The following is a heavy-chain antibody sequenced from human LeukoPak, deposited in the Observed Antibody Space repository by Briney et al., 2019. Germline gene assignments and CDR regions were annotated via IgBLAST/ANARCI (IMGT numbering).Heavy chain of an antibody. D-gene: IGHD3/OR15-3a*01. CDR2: ISHRGST. V-gene: IGHV4-34*01. CDR3: ARGDVDTFDY. J-gene: IGHJ4*02. CDR1: GGSFSGYY. Sequence: PSETLSLTCAVYGGSFSGYYWSWIRQPPGKGREWIGEISHRGSTNYNPSLKSRVTISVDTSKNQFSLKLSSVTGADTAVYYCARGDVDTFDYWGQGTLVTVSS.